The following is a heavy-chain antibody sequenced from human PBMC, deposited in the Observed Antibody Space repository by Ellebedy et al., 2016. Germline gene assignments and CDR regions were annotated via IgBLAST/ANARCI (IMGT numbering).Heavy chain of an antibody. CDR2: INPTGGWT. V-gene: IGHV1-46*01. CDR3: ARGREDFAVVPATKWFDY. Sequence: ASVKVSXXASGYTFTNYYIHWARQAPGQGLEWLGIINPTGGWTSYAQKFQGRVTMTRDTSTSTVYMELSTLTSEDTAVYYCARGREDFAVVPATKWFDYWGQGTLVTVST. J-gene: IGHJ4*02. CDR1: GYTFTNYY. D-gene: IGHD2-2*01.